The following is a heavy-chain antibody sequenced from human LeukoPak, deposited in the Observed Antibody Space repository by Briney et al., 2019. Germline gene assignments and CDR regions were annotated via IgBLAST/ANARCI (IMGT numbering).Heavy chain of an antibody. CDR2: IYSGGST. D-gene: IGHD3-3*01. CDR3: AREGPAPYDFWSGYYYYYMDV. J-gene: IGHJ6*03. V-gene: IGHV3-66*01. CDR1: EFSVGSNY. Sequence: PGGSLRLSCAASEFSVGSNYMTWVRQAPGKGLEWVSLIYSGGSTYYADSVKGRFTISRDNSKNTLYLQMNSLRAEDTAVYYCAREGPAPYDFWSGYYYYYMDVWGKGTTVTVSS.